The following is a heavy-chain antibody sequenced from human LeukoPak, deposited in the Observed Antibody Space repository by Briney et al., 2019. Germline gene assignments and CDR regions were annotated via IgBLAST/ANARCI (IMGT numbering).Heavy chain of an antibody. CDR1: GGSISSYY. V-gene: IGHV4-59*01. CDR2: IYYSGST. J-gene: IGHJ3*02. Sequence: SETLSLTCTVSGGSISSYYWSWIRQPPGKGLEWIGYIYYSGSTNYNPSLKSRVAISVDRSKNQSSLKLSSVTAADTAVYYCASSSGSYPDAFDIWGQGTMVTVSS. CDR3: ASSSGSYPDAFDI. D-gene: IGHD1-26*01.